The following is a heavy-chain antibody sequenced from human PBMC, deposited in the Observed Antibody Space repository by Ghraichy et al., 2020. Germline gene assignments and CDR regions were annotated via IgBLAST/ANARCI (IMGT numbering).Heavy chain of an antibody. CDR3: AKGKVGGYSYHYSSYYYYYMDV. CDR1: GFSLSNYA. J-gene: IGHJ6*03. V-gene: IGHV3-30*04. CDR2: ISYDGRST. D-gene: IGHD5-18*01. Sequence: GGSLRLSCAASGFSLSNYALHWVRQPPGKGLDWVAVISYDGRSTYYADSVKGRVTISRDNSKNTLYLQMNSLRTDDTAIYYCAKGKVGGYSYHYSSYYYYYMDVWGKGTTVTVSS.